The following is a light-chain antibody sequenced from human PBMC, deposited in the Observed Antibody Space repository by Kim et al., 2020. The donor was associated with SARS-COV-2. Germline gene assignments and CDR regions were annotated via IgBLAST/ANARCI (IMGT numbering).Light chain of an antibody. CDR3: QQYDNLPPALT. V-gene: IGKV1-33*01. CDR1: QDISNY. Sequence: DIQMTQSPSSLSASVGDRVTITCHASQDISNYLNWYQQKPGKAPKLLIYDASNLETGVPSRFSGSGSGTDFTFTISSLQPEDIATYYCQQYDNLPPALTFGGGTKVDIK. J-gene: IGKJ4*01. CDR2: DAS.